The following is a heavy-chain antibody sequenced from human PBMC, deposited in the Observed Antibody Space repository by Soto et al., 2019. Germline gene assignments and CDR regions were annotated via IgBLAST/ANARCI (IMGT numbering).Heavy chain of an antibody. J-gene: IGHJ6*02. D-gene: IGHD3-16*02. CDR1: GYTFTSYG. CDR2: ISAYNGNT. V-gene: IGHV1-18*01. Sequence: QVQLAQSGAEVKKPGASVKVSCKASGYTFTSYGISWVRQAPGQGLEWMGWISAYNGNTNYAQKLQGRVTMTTDTSTSTAYMELRSLRSDDTAVYYCARARSPTNDMITFGGVIHYYYYGMDVWGQGTTVTVSS. CDR3: ARARSPTNDMITFGGVIHYYYYGMDV.